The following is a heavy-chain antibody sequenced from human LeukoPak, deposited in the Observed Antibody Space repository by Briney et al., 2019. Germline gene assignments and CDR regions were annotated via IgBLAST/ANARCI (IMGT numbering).Heavy chain of an antibody. CDR2: ISGSGGST. J-gene: IGHJ3*02. V-gene: IGHV3-23*01. CDR3: AKTYYYDSSGYLGAAFDI. Sequence: GGSLRLSCAASGFTFSSYAMSWVRQAPGKGLEWVSAISGSGGSTYYADSVKGRSTISRDNSKNTLYLQMNSLRAEDTAVYYCAKTYYYDSSGYLGAAFDIWGQGTMVTVSS. D-gene: IGHD3-22*01. CDR1: GFTFSSYA.